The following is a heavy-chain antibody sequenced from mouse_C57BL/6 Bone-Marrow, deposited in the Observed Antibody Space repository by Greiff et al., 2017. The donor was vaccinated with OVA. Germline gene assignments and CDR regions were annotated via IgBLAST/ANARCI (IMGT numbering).Heavy chain of an antibody. CDR2: IDPETGGT. D-gene: IGHD1-1*01. CDR3: TRGDYGSAMDY. J-gene: IGHJ4*01. V-gene: IGHV1-15*01. CDR1: GYTFTDYE. Sequence: QVHVKQSGAELVRPGASVTLSCKASGYTFTDYEMHWVKPTPVHGLEWIGAIDPETGGTAYNQKFKGKAILTADKSSSTAYMELRSLTSEDSAVYYCTRGDYGSAMDYWGQGTSVTVSS.